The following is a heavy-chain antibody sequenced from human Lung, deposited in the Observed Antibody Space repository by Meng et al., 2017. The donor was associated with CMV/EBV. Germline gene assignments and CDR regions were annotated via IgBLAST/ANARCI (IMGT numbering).Heavy chain of an antibody. CDR1: GFTFSNYH. D-gene: IGHD1-1*01. Sequence: GGSLRLXCAASGFTFSNYHMSWVRQAPGKGLEWVSTISGTSGTTYYADSVKGRFTISRDISTNTLYLQMNSLRDEDTALYYCVKDDDRRYYSMDVWGQGTXVTVSS. CDR2: ISGTSGTT. V-gene: IGHV3-23*01. CDR3: VKDDDRRYYSMDV. J-gene: IGHJ6*02.